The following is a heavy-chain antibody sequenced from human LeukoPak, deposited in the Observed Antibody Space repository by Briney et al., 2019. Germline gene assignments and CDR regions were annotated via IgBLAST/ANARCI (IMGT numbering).Heavy chain of an antibody. D-gene: IGHD6-19*01. J-gene: IGHJ4*02. CDR2: ISYDGSNK. Sequence: GGSLRLSCAASGFTFSSYGMHWVRQAPGKGLEWVAVISYDGSNKYYADSVKGRFTISRDNSKNTLYLQMNSLRAEDTAVYYCAKTLLRQWLPTARGQGTLVTVSS. CDR1: GFTFSSYG. CDR3: AKTLLRQWLPTA. V-gene: IGHV3-30*18.